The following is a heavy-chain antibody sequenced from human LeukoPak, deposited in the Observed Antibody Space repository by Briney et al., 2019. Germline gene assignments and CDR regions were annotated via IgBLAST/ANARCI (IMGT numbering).Heavy chain of an antibody. CDR3: ARDRAVAGTGRIDY. V-gene: IGHV4-59*01. CDR1: GGSISSYY. D-gene: IGHD6-19*01. CDR2: IYYSGST. J-gene: IGHJ4*02. Sequence: SETLSLTCTVSGGSISSYYWSWIRQPPGKGLEWIGYIYYSGSTSYNPSLKSRVTISVDTSKNQFSLKLSSVTAADTAVYYCARDRAVAGTGRIDYWGQGTLVTVSS.